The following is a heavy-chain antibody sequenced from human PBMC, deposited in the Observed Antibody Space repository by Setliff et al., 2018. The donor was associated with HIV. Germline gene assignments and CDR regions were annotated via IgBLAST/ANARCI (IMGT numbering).Heavy chain of an antibody. Sequence: SETLSLTCAVHGGTFSGFYWSWIRQPPGKGLERIGEINDDGSSNYNPSLKSRVAISIDTSKNQFSLKLSSVTAADTAVYYCARDLEYYYGSGSYGVFDYWGQGTLVTV. V-gene: IGHV4-34*01. D-gene: IGHD3-10*01. CDR1: GGTFSGFY. J-gene: IGHJ4*02. CDR2: INDDGSS. CDR3: ARDLEYYYGSGSYGVFDY.